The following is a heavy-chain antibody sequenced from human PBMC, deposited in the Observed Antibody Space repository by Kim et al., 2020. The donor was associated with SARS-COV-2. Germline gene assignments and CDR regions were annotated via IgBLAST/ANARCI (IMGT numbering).Heavy chain of an antibody. J-gene: IGHJ6*02. CDR2: ISYDGSNK. D-gene: IGHD2-2*01. CDR3: ARTGVEVPAAYYYYYGMDV. V-gene: IGHV3-30*04. CDR1: GFTFSSYA. Sequence: GGSLRLSCAASGFTFSSYAMHWVRQAPGKGLEWVAVISYDGSNKYYADSVKGRFTISRDNSKNTLYLQMNSLRAEDTAVYYCARTGVEVPAAYYYYYGMDVWGQGTTVTVSS.